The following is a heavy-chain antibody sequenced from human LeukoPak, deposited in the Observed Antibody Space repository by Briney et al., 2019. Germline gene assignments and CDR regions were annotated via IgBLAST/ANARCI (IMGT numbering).Heavy chain of an antibody. J-gene: IGHJ6*02. CDR2: IYYSGST. CDR1: GGSISSYY. CDR3: ARVTHLDYGDDGMDV. V-gene: IGHV4-59*01. Sequence: SETLSLTCTGSGGSISSYYWSWIRQPPGKGLEWIGYIYYSGSTNYNPSLKSRVTISVDTSKNQFSLKLSSVTAADTAVYYCARVTHLDYGDDGMDVWGQGTTVTVSS. D-gene: IGHD4-17*01.